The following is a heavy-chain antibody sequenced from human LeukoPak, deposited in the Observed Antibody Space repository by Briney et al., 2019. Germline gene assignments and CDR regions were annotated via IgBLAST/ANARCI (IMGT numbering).Heavy chain of an antibody. D-gene: IGHD4-11*01. CDR3: ARDRDDYPYY. CDR2: ITGNGGTT. J-gene: IGHJ4*02. Sequence: GGSLRLSCAASGFAFANYAMAWVRQAPGKGLNWVTGITGNGGTTYYADSVKGRFTISRDNAKNSLYLQMNSLRAEDTAVYYCARDRDDYPYYWGQGTLVTVSS. CDR1: GFAFANYA. V-gene: IGHV3-23*01.